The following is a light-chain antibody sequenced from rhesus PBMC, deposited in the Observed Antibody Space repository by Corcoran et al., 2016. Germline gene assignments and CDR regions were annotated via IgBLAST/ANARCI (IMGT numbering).Light chain of an antibody. J-gene: IGKJ4*01. CDR1: QSVTTK. Sequence: EIVMTQSPGTLSLSPGERATLSCRASQSVTTKLAWYHQKPGQAPNLLIYGASNRATGIPDRFSGSGSGTDFSLTISSLEPEDVGVYYCQQDYIWPLTFGGGTKVELK. CDR3: QQDYIWPLT. CDR2: GAS. V-gene: IGKV3-42*01.